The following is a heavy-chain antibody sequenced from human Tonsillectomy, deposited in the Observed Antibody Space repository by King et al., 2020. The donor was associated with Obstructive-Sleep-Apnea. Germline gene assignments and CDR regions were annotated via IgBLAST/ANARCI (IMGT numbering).Heavy chain of an antibody. D-gene: IGHD6-13*01. Sequence: VQLVESGGGVVQPGRSLRLSCAASGFTFSSYGMHWVRQAPGKGLEWVAVIWYDGSNKYYADSVKGRFTISRDNSKNTLYLQMNSLRAEDTAVYYCARGGIAAAGYYFDSWGQGTLVTVSS. V-gene: IGHV3-33*01. J-gene: IGHJ4*02. CDR3: ARGGIAAAGYYFDS. CDR1: GFTFSSYG. CDR2: IWYDGSNK.